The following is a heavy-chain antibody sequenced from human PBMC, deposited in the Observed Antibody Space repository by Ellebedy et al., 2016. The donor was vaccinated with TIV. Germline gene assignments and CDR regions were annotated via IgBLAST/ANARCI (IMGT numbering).Heavy chain of an antibody. D-gene: IGHD3-10*01. CDR3: ARGDLGGLTDPI. CDR1: GGSITSTW. V-gene: IGHV4-59*13. Sequence: SETLSLTXVVSGGSITSTWWSWIRQPPGKGLEWIGYMHYSGKTNSNPSLKSRAIISVDTAKNQFSLKLSSVTAADTAVYYCARGDLGGLTDPIWGQGTMVTVSS. CDR2: MHYSGKT. J-gene: IGHJ3*02.